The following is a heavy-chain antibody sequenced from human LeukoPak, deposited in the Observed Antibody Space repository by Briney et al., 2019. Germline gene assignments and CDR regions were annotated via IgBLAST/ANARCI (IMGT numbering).Heavy chain of an antibody. CDR3: ARRYSSSWFNWFDP. V-gene: IGHV4-39*01. D-gene: IGHD6-13*01. CDR1: GGSISSSSYY. Sequence: SETLSLTCTVSGGSISSSSYYWGWIRQPPGKGLEWIGSIYYSGSTYYNPSLKSRVTISVDTSKNQFSLQLSSVTAADTAVYYCARRYSSSWFNWFDPWGQGTLVTVSS. CDR2: IYYSGST. J-gene: IGHJ5*02.